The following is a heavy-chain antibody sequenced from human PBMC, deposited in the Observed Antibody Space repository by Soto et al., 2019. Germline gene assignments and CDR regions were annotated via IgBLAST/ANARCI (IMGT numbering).Heavy chain of an antibody. Sequence: EVQLVESGGGLVQPGGSLRLSCAASGFTFSSYWMSWVRQAPGKGLEWVANIKEDGSEKYYVDSVKGRFTISRDNAKNSLFLKMNSLKADDTAVYYCVRVGRLGGYWGQGTLVTVSS. D-gene: IGHD3-16*01. CDR1: GFTFSSYW. CDR2: IKEDGSEK. CDR3: VRVGRLGGY. V-gene: IGHV3-7*03. J-gene: IGHJ4*02.